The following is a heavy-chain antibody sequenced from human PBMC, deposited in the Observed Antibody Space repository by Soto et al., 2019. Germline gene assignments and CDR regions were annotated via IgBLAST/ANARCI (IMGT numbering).Heavy chain of an antibody. D-gene: IGHD6-13*01. CDR1: GFTFTAYY. CDR2: INPNTGDT. CDR3: AKDPGSSWYGYNWFDP. Sequence: GASVKVSCKASGFTFTAYYVHWVRQAPGQGLEWMGWINPNTGDTNYAQKFEGRVTMTRDTSISTAYMELNGLRSDDTAVYYCAKDPGSSWYGYNWFDPWGQGTLVTVSS. V-gene: IGHV1-2*02. J-gene: IGHJ5*02.